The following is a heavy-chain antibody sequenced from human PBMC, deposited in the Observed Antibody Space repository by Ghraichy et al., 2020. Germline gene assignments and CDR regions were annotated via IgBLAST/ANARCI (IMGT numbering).Heavy chain of an antibody. CDR2: IYYSGST. CDR3: ARVRGGSSWYSSAYYYYYYMDV. V-gene: IGHV4-59*01. J-gene: IGHJ6*03. Sequence: SQTLSLTCTVSGGSISSYYWSWIRQPPGKGLEWIGYIYYSGSTNYNPSLKSRVTISVDTSKNQFSLKLSSVTAADTAVYYCARVRGGSSWYSSAYYYYYYMDVWGKGTTVTVSS. CDR1: GGSISSYY. D-gene: IGHD6-13*01.